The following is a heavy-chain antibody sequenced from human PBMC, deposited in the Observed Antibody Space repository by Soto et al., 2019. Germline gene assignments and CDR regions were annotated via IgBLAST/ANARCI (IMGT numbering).Heavy chain of an antibody. D-gene: IGHD6-19*01. CDR1: GFTLSSYW. CDR2: IKQDGGHK. Sequence: PGGSLRLSCAASGFTLSSYWMNWVRLAPGKGLEWVANIKQDGGHKNYVDSVKGRFTISRDNSKNTLYLQMNSLRAEDTAIFYCARLTSASGWSDHNWFDPWGQGTLVTVSS. J-gene: IGHJ5*02. CDR3: ARLTSASGWSDHNWFDP. V-gene: IGHV3-7*03.